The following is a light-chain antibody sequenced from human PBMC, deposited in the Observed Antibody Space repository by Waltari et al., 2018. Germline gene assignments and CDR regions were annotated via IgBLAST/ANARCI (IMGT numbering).Light chain of an antibody. CDR3: QQYNDLTWT. CDR1: QSVGSF. CDR2: SAY. Sequence: EIVMTQSPAPLSLSPVETVTLSCRASQSVGSFLAWYQQKPGQAPKLLFHSAYLRGTGIPDRFSGSGSRTDFTLTISSLEPEDVGVYHCQQYNDLTWTFGQGTKVEIK. V-gene: IGKV3D-7*01. J-gene: IGKJ1*01.